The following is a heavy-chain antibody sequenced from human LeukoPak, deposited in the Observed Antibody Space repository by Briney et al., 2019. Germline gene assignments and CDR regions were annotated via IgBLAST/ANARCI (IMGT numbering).Heavy chain of an antibody. V-gene: IGHV1-2*06. J-gene: IGHJ4*02. CDR3: ARDWGLSGSYYGFSDY. CDR1: GYTFTGYY. CDR2: ISPNTGGT. Sequence: GASVKVSCKASGYTFTGYYIHWVRQAPGQGLEWMGRISPNTGGTNYAQNFQGRVTMTRDTSISTAYMELSRLRSDDTAVYYCARDWGLSGSYYGFSDYWGRGTLVTVSS. D-gene: IGHD3-10*01.